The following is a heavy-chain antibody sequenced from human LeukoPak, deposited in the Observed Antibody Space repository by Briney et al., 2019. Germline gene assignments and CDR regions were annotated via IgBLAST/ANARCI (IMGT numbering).Heavy chain of an antibody. CDR2: IWYGGSNK. J-gene: IGHJ4*02. V-gene: IGHV3-33*08. CDR1: GFTFSSYG. D-gene: IGHD6-19*01. CDR3: ARGGLAVAAHFDY. Sequence: PGGSLRLSCAASGFTFSSYGMHWVRQAPGKGLEWVAVIWYGGSNKYYADSVKGRFTISRDNSKNTLYLQMNSLRAEDTAVYYCARGGLAVAAHFDYWGQGTLVTVSS.